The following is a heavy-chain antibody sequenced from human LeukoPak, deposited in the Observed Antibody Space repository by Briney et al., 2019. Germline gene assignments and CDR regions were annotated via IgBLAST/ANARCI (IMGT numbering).Heavy chain of an antibody. CDR2: IYYSGST. Sequence: PSETLSLTCTVSGGSISSYYWSWIRQPPGMGLEWIGYIYYSGSTNYNPSLKSRVTISVDTSKNQFSLKLGSVTAADTAVYYCARASYGSGSRPFDYWGQGTLVTVSS. CDR1: GGSISSYY. D-gene: IGHD3-10*01. J-gene: IGHJ4*02. V-gene: IGHV4-59*01. CDR3: ARASYGSGSRPFDY.